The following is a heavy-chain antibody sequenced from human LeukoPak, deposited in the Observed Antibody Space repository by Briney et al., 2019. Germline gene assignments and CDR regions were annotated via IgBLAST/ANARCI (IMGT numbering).Heavy chain of an antibody. CDR3: ARVDSGYSDFDY. D-gene: IGHD5-18*01. Sequence: PGGSLRLSCAASGFTFSSYWMSWVRQAPGKGLEWVANIKQDGSEKYYVDSVKGRSTISRDNAKNSLYLQMSSLRAEDTAVYYCARVDSGYSDFDYWGQGTLVTVSS. J-gene: IGHJ4*02. V-gene: IGHV3-7*01. CDR2: IKQDGSEK. CDR1: GFTFSSYW.